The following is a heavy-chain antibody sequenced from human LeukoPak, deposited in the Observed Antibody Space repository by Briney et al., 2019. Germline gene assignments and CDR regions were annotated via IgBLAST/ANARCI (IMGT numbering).Heavy chain of an antibody. J-gene: IGHJ4*02. CDR3: VKENPGDGFDY. Sequence: GGSLRLSCAASGFTFSSYAMHWVRQAPGKGLEWVAVISYDGSNKHYAESVKGRFTISRDNSKNTLYLQMNSLRAEDTAVYYCVKENPGDGFDYWGQGNLVTVSS. CDR2: ISYDGSNK. V-gene: IGHV3-30*04. CDR1: GFTFSSYA.